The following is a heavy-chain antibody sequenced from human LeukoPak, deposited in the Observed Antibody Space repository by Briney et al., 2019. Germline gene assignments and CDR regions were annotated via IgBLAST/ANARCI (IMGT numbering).Heavy chain of an antibody. Sequence: GGSLRLSCVASGFTFSTYWMTWVRQAPGGGLEWVANMNPDGSEKEYVDSVKGRFTIFRDNAKNSLYLQMNSLRTEDTALYYCARGAQVWFAPWGQGTLVTVSS. CDR2: MNPDGSEK. CDR1: GFTFSTYW. V-gene: IGHV3-7*01. CDR3: ARGAQVWFAP. J-gene: IGHJ5*02.